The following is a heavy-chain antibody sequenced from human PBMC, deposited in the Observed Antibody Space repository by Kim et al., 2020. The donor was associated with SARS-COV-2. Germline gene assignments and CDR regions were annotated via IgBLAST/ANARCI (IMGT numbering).Heavy chain of an antibody. CDR1: GLSFSSYG. V-gene: IGHV3-33*06. CDR2: IWYDGSKK. J-gene: IGHJ4*02. Sequence: GGSLRLSCAGTGLSFSSYGMHWVRQAPGKGLEWVAVIWYDGSKKYYADSVKGRFTISRDTSKNTLYLQMNSLRAEDTAVYYCAKDFSLYSGSYFDYWGQGTLVTVSS. D-gene: IGHD1-26*01. CDR3: AKDFSLYSGSYFDY.